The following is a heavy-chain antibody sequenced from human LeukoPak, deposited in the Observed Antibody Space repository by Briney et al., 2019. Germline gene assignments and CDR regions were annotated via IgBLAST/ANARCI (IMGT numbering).Heavy chain of an antibody. D-gene: IGHD4-17*01. J-gene: IGHJ4*02. CDR2: VASDGRNK. V-gene: IGHV3-30*03. CDR3: ARGPLHGAFDY. Sequence: GGCLRLSCAASGFIFSTSDMHWLRPAPGKGLEWVAHVASDGRNKYYADSVQGRFTGSRDNSKNTVYLQMNSLRADDTAVYYCARGPLHGAFDYWGQGTLVTVSS. CDR1: GFIFSTSD.